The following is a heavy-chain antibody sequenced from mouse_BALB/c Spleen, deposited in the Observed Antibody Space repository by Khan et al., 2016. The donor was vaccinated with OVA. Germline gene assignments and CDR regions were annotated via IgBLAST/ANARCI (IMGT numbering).Heavy chain of an antibody. CDR1: GFSLTSDG. CDR3: AKLRVFYFDC. Sequence: VELVESGPGLVAPSQSLSITCTVSGFSLTSDGVSWVRQPPGKGLEWLGVIWGDGSTNYHSALRSRLSIRKDNSKSQVFLKLNSLQSDDTATYYWAKLRVFYFDCWGQGTTLTVSS. CDR2: IWGDGST. V-gene: IGHV2-3*01. J-gene: IGHJ2*01.